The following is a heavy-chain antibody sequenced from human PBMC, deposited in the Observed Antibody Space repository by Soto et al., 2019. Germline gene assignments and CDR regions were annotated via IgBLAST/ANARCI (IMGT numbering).Heavy chain of an antibody. CDR1: GYTFTSYG. CDR3: ARDECEQLVRYYYYGMDV. CDR2: ISAYNGNT. J-gene: IGHJ6*02. D-gene: IGHD6-13*01. Sequence: QVQLVQSGAEVKKPGASVKVSCKASGYTFTSYGISWVRQAPGQGLEWMGWISAYNGNTNYAQKLQGRVTTTTDTSTSTADMELRSLRSDDTAVYYCARDECEQLVRYYYYGMDVCGQGTTVTVSS. V-gene: IGHV1-18*01.